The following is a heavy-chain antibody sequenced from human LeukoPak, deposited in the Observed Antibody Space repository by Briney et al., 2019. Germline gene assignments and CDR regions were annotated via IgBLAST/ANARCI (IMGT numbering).Heavy chain of an antibody. D-gene: IGHD6-13*01. V-gene: IGHV4-38-2*01. CDR3: ASTIAAAGIYFDY. J-gene: IGHJ4*02. Sequence: SETLSLTCAVSGYSISSGYYWGWIRQPPGKGLEWIGSIYHSGSTYYNPSLKSRVTISVDTSKNRFSLKLSSVTAADTAVYYCASTIAAAGIYFDYWGQGTLVTVSS. CDR1: GYSISSGYY. CDR2: IYHSGST.